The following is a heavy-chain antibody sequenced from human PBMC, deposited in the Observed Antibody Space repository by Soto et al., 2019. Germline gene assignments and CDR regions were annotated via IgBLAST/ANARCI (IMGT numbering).Heavy chain of an antibody. CDR1: GDSITSSY. V-gene: IGHV4-59*01. J-gene: IGHJ2*01. D-gene: IGHD2-21*02. CDR3: ARVGERYCSDWYCDL. CDR2: VYFSGST. Sequence: QVQLQESGPGLVKPSETLSLTCTVSGDSITSSYWNWIRQPPGKGLEWIGYVYFSGSTNYNPSLKSRVTIXXDXSXXHFSLNVRFVTAADTAVYYCARVGERYCSDWYCDLWGRGTLVTVSS.